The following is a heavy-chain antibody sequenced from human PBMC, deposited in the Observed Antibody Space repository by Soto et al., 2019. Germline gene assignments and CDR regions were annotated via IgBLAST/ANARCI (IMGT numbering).Heavy chain of an antibody. V-gene: IGHV1-2*04. CDR3: ARAPREDIVVVPAAPREYYYYYMDV. Sequence: ASVKVSWKASGYTFTSFDINWVRQASGQGLEWMGWMNPNSGGTNYAQKFQGWVTMTRDTSISTAYMELSRLRSDDTAVYYCARAPREDIVVVPAAPREYYYYYMDVWGKGTTVTVSS. CDR1: GYTFTSFD. J-gene: IGHJ6*03. D-gene: IGHD2-2*01. CDR2: MNPNSGGT.